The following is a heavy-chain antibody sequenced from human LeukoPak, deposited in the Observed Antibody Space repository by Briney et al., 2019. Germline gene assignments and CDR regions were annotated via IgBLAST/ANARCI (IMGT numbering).Heavy chain of an antibody. V-gene: IGHV3-23*01. CDR3: AKPHYSGSGSYSREDY. CDR2: ISGSGADT. Sequence: GGSLRLSCAASGFTFSSYAMTWVRQAPGKGLECVSAISGSGADTYYADSVKSRFIISRDNSKITVYLQMNSLRAEDTAVYYCAKPHYSGSGSYSREDYWGQGTLVTVSS. CDR1: GFTFSSYA. D-gene: IGHD3-10*01. J-gene: IGHJ4*02.